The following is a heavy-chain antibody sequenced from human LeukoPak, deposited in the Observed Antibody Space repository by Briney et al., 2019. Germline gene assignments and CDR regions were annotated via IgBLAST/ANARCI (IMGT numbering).Heavy chain of an antibody. D-gene: IGHD2-8*02. J-gene: IGHJ4*02. V-gene: IGHV4-38-2*02. CDR1: GYSISSGYY. CDR3: ARGYWFYFDY. Sequence: SETLSLTCTVSGYSISSGYYWGWIRQPPGKGLEWIGSIYHSGSTYYNPSLKSRVTISVDTSKNQFSLKLSSVTAADTAVYYCARGYWFYFDYWGQGTLVTVSS. CDR2: IYHSGST.